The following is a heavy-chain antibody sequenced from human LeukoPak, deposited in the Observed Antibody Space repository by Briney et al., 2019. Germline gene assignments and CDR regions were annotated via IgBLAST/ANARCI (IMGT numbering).Heavy chain of an antibody. CDR1: GFTFSSYV. J-gene: IGHJ4*02. CDR3: ARDLRQWGSRGIY. CDR2: ISYDGSNE. V-gene: IGHV3-30*04. D-gene: IGHD1-26*01. Sequence: GRSLRLSCAASGFTFSSYVMHWVRQAPGKGLEWVAIISYDGSNEYYADSVKGRFTISRDNSKNTLYLQMNSLRAADTAVYYCARDLRQWGSRGIYWGQGTLVTVSS.